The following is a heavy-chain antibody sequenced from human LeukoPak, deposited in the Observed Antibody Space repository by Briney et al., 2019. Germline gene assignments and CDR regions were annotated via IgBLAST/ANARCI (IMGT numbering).Heavy chain of an antibody. V-gene: IGHV7-4-1*02. D-gene: IGHD2-2*01. CDR1: GYTFTSYA. CDR2: INTNTGNP. Sequence: GASVKVSCKASGYTFTSYAMNWVRQAPGQGLEWMGWINTNTGNPTYAQGFTGRFVFSLDTSVSTAYLQISSLKAEDTAVYYCARAYESFYCSSTSCYRDYYYYYMDVWGKGTTVTVSS. CDR3: ARAYESFYCSSTSCYRDYYYYYMDV. J-gene: IGHJ6*03.